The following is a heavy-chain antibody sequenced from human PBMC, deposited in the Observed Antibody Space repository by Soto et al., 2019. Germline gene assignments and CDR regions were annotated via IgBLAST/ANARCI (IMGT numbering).Heavy chain of an antibody. CDR2: IIPIFGTA. CDR1: GGTFSSYA. CDR3: AREERYSYGTRYGMDV. Sequence: QVQLVQSGAEVKKPVSSVKVSCKASGGTFSSYAISWVRQAPGQGLEWMGGIIPIFGTANYAQKFQGRVTITADESTSTAYMELSSLRSEDTAVYYCAREERYSYGTRYGMDVWGQGTTVTVSS. V-gene: IGHV1-69*01. D-gene: IGHD5-18*01. J-gene: IGHJ6*02.